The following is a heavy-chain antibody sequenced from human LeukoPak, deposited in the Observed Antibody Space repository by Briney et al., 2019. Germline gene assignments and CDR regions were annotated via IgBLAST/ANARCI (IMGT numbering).Heavy chain of an antibody. Sequence: GGSLRLSCAASGFTFSSYSMNWVRQAPGKGLEWVPSISSSSSYIYYADSVKGRFTISRDNAKNSLYLQMNSLRAKDTAVYYCARDNVDTVLDYWGQGTLVTVSS. J-gene: IGHJ4*02. CDR2: ISSSSSYI. CDR3: ARDNVDTVLDY. D-gene: IGHD5-18*01. V-gene: IGHV3-21*01. CDR1: GFTFSSYS.